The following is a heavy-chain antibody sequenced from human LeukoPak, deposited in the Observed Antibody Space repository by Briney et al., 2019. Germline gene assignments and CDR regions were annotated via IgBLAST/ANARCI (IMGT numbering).Heavy chain of an antibody. V-gene: IGHV3-23*01. CDR2: ISGSGGST. CDR1: GFTFSSYA. CDR3: AKVMTRTMVRGVPPSDY. Sequence: GGSLRLSCAASGFTFSSYAMSWVRQAPGKGLEWVSAISGSGGSTYYADSVKGRFTISRDNSKNTLYLQMNSLRAEDTAVYYCAKVMTRTMVRGVPPSDYWGQGTLVTVS. D-gene: IGHD3-10*01. J-gene: IGHJ4*02.